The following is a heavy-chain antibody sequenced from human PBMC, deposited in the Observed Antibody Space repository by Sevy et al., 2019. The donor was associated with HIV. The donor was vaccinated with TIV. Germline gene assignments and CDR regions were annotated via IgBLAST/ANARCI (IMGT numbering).Heavy chain of an antibody. Sequence: GGSLRLSCSGSGFSFSNSAMNWVRQTPGKGLKYVSAISSDGISTYDTDSVRGRFTISRDNSKNTLYLQMSSLRVEDTAVYYCVKDPAYNFWRGDYGMDVWGQGTTVTVSS. D-gene: IGHD3-3*01. CDR2: ISSDGIST. V-gene: IGHV3-64D*06. CDR3: VKDPAYNFWRGDYGMDV. J-gene: IGHJ6*02. CDR1: GFSFSNSA.